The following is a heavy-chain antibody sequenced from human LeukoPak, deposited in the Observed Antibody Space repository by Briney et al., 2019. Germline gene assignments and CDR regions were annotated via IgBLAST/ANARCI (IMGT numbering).Heavy chain of an antibody. Sequence: GGSLRLSCAASGFAFSSYAMSWVRQPPEKGLEWVSVISRRDDYTYYADSVKGRFTISRDNSKNTLYLQMNTPRAEDTSVYYCANDYRSGSFHDFWGQGTLVTVSS. D-gene: IGHD3-10*01. J-gene: IGHJ4*02. CDR1: GFAFSSYA. V-gene: IGHV3-23*01. CDR3: ANDYRSGSFHDF. CDR2: ISRRDDYT.